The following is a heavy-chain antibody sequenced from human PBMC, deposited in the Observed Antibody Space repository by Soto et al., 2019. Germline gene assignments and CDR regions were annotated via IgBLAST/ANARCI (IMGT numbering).Heavy chain of an antibody. J-gene: IGHJ6*02. D-gene: IGHD2-2*01. CDR2: IYYSGST. CDR3: ARCSSTSYLYYYGMDV. CDR1: GGSISSSSYY. Sequence: SETLSLTCTVSGGSISSSSYYWVWIRQPPGKGLEWIGSIYYSGSTYYNPSLKSRVTISVDTSKNQFSLKLSSVTAADTAVYYCARCSSTSYLYYYGMDVWGQGTTVTVSS. V-gene: IGHV4-39*01.